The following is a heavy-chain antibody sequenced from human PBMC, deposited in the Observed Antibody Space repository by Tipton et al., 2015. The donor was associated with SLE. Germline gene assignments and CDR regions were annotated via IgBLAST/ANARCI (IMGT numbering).Heavy chain of an antibody. J-gene: IGHJ4*02. V-gene: IGHV3-74*01. D-gene: IGHD5-12*01. CDR3: ARPGPATWGSPYYFDY. Sequence: SLRLSCAASGFHFSTYGMHWVRQAPGKGLEWVSHIDSDGGTTSYADSVKGRFTISRDNAKSTLYLQMNSLRAEDTAVYFCARPGPATWGSPYYFDYWGQGTLVTVSS. CDR1: GFHFSTYG. CDR2: IDSDGGTT.